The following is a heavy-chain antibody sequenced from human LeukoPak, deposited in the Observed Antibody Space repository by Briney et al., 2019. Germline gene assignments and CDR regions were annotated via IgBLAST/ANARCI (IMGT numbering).Heavy chain of an antibody. CDR1: GVSIFSYY. J-gene: IGHJ4*02. CDR2: IHYSGST. D-gene: IGHD3-9*01. CDR3: ATGRSIRYFDY. V-gene: IGHV4-59*08. Sequence: SETLSLTCTVSGVSIFSYYWTWIRQPPGKGLEWIGYIHYSGSTNYNPSIKSRVTISVDTSKSQFSLRLTSATAADTAVYYCATGRSIRYFDYWGQGTLLTVSS.